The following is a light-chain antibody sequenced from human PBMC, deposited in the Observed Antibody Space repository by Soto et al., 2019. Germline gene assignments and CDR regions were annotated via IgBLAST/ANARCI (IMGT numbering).Light chain of an antibody. J-gene: IGLJ2*01. CDR2: GVT. CDR1: SSDVGGYNY. Sequence: QSVLTQPASVSGSPGQSITISCTGTSSDVGGYNYVSWYQQHPGKAPKLMIYGVTNRPSGVSNRFSGSKSGNTASLTISGLHAEDEADYYCSSYTTSTTLSAVFGGGTKLTVL. V-gene: IGLV2-14*01. CDR3: SSYTTSTTLSAV.